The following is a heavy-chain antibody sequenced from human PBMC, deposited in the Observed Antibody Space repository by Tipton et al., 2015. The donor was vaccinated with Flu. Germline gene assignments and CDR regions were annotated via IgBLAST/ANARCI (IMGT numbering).Heavy chain of an antibody. CDR1: GGSISSYY. V-gene: IGHV4-4*07. D-gene: IGHD3-22*01. Sequence: TLSLTCTVSGGSISSYYWSWIRQPAGKGLEWIGRIYPSGSTNYNPSLKSRVTMSVDTSKNQFSLKLSSVTAADTAVYYCAGTYYYDSSGYGYFDYWGQGTLVTVSS. CDR2: IYPSGST. J-gene: IGHJ4*02. CDR3: AGTYYYDSSGYGYFDY.